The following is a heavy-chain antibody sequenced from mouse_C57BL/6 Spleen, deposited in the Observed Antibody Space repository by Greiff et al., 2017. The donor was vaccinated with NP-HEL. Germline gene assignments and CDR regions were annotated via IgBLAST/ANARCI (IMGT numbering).Heavy chain of an antibody. CDR3: AREDDGYFAY. Sequence: DVQLVESGGGLVQPGGSLKLSCAASGFTFSDYYMYWVRQTPEKRLEWVAYISNGGGSTYYPDTVKGRFTISRDNAKNTLYLQMSRLKSEDTAMYYCAREDDGYFAYWGQGTLVTVSA. CDR1: GFTFSDYY. CDR2: ISNGGGST. V-gene: IGHV5-12*01. J-gene: IGHJ3*01. D-gene: IGHD2-3*01.